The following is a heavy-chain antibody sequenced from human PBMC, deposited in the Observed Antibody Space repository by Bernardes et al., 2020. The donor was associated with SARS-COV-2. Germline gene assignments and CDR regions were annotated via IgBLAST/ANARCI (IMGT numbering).Heavy chain of an antibody. CDR2: IRSKAYGGTT. D-gene: IGHD3-22*01. Sequence: GYLSRSRTASGFTFGDYAINWVRPAPGKGLEWVGFIRSKAYGGTTEYAASVKGRFTISRDDSKSIAYLQMNSLKTEDTAVYYCTRDYYYYDSSGYEYWGQGTLVTVSS. CDR3: TRDYYYYDSSGYEY. J-gene: IGHJ4*02. V-gene: IGHV3-49*04. CDR1: GFTFGDYA.